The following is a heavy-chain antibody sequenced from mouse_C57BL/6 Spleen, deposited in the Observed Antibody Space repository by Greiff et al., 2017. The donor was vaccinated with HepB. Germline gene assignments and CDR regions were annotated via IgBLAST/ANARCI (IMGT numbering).Heavy chain of an antibody. CDR1: GFTFSDYG. Sequence: EVHLVESGGGLVKPGGSLKLSCAASGFTFSDYGMHWVRQAPEKGLEWVAYISSGSSTIYYADTVKGRFTISRDNAKNTLFLQMTSLRSEDTAMYYCARPLGRVGYFDVWGTGTTVTVSS. CDR3: ARPLGRVGYFDV. CDR2: ISSGSSTI. V-gene: IGHV5-17*01. D-gene: IGHD4-1*01. J-gene: IGHJ1*03.